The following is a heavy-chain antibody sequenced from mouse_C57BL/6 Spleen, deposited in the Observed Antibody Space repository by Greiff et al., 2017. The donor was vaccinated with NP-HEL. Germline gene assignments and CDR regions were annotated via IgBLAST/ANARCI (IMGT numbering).Heavy chain of an antibody. J-gene: IGHJ3*01. CDR3: ARSSSYYYGSSAWFAY. D-gene: IGHD1-1*01. CDR1: GYTFTSYW. CDR2: IHPNSGST. Sequence: QVQLKQPGAELVKPGASVKLSCKASGYTFTSYWMHWVKQRPGQGLEWIGMIHPNSGSTNYNEKFKSKAPLTVDKSSSTAYMQLSSLTSEDSAVYYCARSSSYYYGSSAWFAYWGQGTLVTVSA. V-gene: IGHV1-64*01.